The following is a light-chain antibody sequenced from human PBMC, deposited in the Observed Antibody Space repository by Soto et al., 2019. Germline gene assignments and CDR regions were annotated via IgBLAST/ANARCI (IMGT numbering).Light chain of an antibody. Sequence: EIVLTQSPATLSLSPGERATLSCRASQSVNSDLAWYQQKPGQAPRLLLYDASSRATGIPDRVSGSGSGTDFTLTISRLEPEDFAVYYCQQYARPPYAFGQGTKVDIK. CDR2: DAS. CDR1: QSVNSD. J-gene: IGKJ2*01. V-gene: IGKV3-20*01. CDR3: QQYARPPYA.